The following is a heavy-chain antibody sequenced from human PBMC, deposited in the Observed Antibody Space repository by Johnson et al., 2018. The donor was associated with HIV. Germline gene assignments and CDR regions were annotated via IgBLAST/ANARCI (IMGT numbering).Heavy chain of an antibody. CDR3: ARDHGWSRGWLFDAFDI. Sequence: QMQLVESGGGVVQPGTSLRLSCAASGFTFSHYAMHWVRQAPGKGLEWVAFISYEASNKHFPDSVKGRFTISRDNSKNTLYLQMNSLRAEDTAVYYCARDHGWSRGWLFDAFDIWGQGTMVTVSS. J-gene: IGHJ3*02. CDR2: ISYEASNK. D-gene: IGHD6-19*01. V-gene: IGHV3-30*14. CDR1: GFTFSHYA.